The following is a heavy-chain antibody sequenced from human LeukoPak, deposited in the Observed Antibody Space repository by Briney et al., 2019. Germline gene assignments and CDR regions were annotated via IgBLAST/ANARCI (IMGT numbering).Heavy chain of an antibody. CDR2: IYYSGST. V-gene: IGHV4-59*01. CDR3: AGDSSGWYGLDY. J-gene: IGHJ4*02. Sequence: SETQSLTCTVSGGSISSYYWSWIRQPPGKGLEWIGYIYYSGSTNYNPSLKSRVTISVDTSKNQFSLKLSSVTAADTAVYYCAGDSSGWYGLDYWGQGTLVTVSS. CDR1: GGSISSYY. D-gene: IGHD6-19*01.